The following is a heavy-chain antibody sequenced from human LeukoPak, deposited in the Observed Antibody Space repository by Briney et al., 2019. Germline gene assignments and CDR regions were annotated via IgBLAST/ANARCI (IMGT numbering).Heavy chain of an antibody. CDR3: ARDDSSGYCDY. D-gene: IGHD3-22*01. Sequence: GGSLRLSCAVSGFTVSGDYMSWVRQAPGKGLEWVSVIYSGSTIYYADSVKGRFTISRDNAKNSLYLQMNSLRAEDTAVYYCARDDSSGYCDYWGQGTLVTVSS. J-gene: IGHJ4*02. V-gene: IGHV3-53*01. CDR2: IYSGSTI. CDR1: GFTVSGDY.